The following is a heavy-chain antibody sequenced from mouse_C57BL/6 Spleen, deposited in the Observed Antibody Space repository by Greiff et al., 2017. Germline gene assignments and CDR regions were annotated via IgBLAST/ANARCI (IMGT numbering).Heavy chain of an antibody. CDR1: GYTFTSYW. J-gene: IGHJ2*01. D-gene: IGHD1-1*01. V-gene: IGHV1-55*01. Sequence: VQLQQPGAELVKPGASVKMSCKASGYTFTSYWITWVKQRPGQGLEWIGDIYPGSGSTNYNEKFKSKATLTVDTSSSTAYMQLSSLTSEDSAVYYCAREHNYYGSSPYYFDYWGQGTTLTVSS. CDR2: IYPGSGST. CDR3: AREHNYYGSSPYYFDY.